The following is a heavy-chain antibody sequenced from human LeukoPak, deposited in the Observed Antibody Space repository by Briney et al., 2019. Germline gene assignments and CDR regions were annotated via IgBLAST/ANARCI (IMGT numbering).Heavy chain of an antibody. CDR2: ISSSGSTI. J-gene: IGHJ4*02. D-gene: IGHD3-10*01. Sequence: KPGGSLRLSCAASGFTFSDYYMSWIRQAPGKGLEWVSYISSSGSTIYYADSVKGRFTISRDNAKNSLYLQMNSPRAEDTAVYYCARYHYYGSGSFDYWGQGTLVTVSS. V-gene: IGHV3-11*01. CDR3: ARYHYYGSGSFDY. CDR1: GFTFSDYY.